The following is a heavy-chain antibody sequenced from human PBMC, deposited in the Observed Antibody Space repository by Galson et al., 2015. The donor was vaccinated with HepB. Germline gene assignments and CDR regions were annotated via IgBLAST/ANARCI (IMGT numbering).Heavy chain of an antibody. CDR1: GFAFSTYG. J-gene: IGHJ4*02. D-gene: IGHD4-17*01. V-gene: IGHV3-30*03. Sequence: SLRLSCAASGFAFSTYGMHGVRQAPGKGLECVAVISYDGNNKYYADSVKGRFTISRDNSKNTLYLQMNSLRAEDTAIYYCARTSERGYGAAPFDYWGQGTLVTVSS. CDR2: ISYDGNNK. CDR3: ARTSERGYGAAPFDY.